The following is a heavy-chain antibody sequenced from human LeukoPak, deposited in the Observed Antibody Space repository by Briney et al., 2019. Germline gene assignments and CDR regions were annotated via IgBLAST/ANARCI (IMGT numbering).Heavy chain of an antibody. J-gene: IGHJ6*03. CDR1: GYTFTSYG. D-gene: IGHD7-27*01. Sequence: GASVKVSCKASGYTFTSYGISWVRQAPGQGLEWMGWISAYNGNTNYAQKLQGRVTMTTDTSTSTAYMELRSLRSDDTAVYYCARGILGRDYYYYMDVWGKGTTVTVSS. V-gene: IGHV1-18*01. CDR2: ISAYNGNT. CDR3: ARGILGRDYYYYMDV.